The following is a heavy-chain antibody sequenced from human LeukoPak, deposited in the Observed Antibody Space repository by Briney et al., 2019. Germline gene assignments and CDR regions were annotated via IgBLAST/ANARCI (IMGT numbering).Heavy chain of an antibody. V-gene: IGHV3-21*04. Sequence: PGGSLRLSCAASGFTFSSYSMNWVRQAPGKGLEWVSSISSSSVYIYYADSVKGRFTISRDNAKNSLYLQMNSLRAEDTAVYYCARTSPAYCSSTSCYVPTDPWGQGTLVTVSS. D-gene: IGHD2-2*01. CDR1: GFTFSSYS. CDR2: ISSSSVYI. CDR3: ARTSPAYCSSTSCYVPTDP. J-gene: IGHJ5*02.